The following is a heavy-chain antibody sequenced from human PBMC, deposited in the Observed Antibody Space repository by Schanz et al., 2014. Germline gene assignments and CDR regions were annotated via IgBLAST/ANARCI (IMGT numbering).Heavy chain of an antibody. V-gene: IGHV3-23*01. Sequence: DVQLLESGGGLVQPGGSLRLSCAASGFTFSSYAMSWVRQPPGKGLEWVSSIRGSGGGTDYVDSVKGRFIISRDNSKNTVYLQMNSLRAEDTAVYYCARDPGGTKTNGLWGQGTLVTVSS. D-gene: IGHD2-15*01. CDR2: IRGSGGGT. J-gene: IGHJ4*02. CDR3: ARDPGGTKTNGL. CDR1: GFTFSSYA.